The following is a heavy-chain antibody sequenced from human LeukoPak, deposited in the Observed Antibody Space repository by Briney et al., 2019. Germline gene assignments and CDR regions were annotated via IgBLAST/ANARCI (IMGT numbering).Heavy chain of an antibody. Sequence: SVKVSCKASGGTFSSYAISWVRQAPGQGLEWMGGIIPIFGTANYAQKFQGRVTITADKSTSTAYMELSSLRSEDTAVYYCARLGSSWYASHHNWFDPWGQGTLVTVSS. J-gene: IGHJ5*02. CDR3: ARLGSSWYASHHNWFDP. CDR2: IIPIFGTA. V-gene: IGHV1-69*06. CDR1: GGTFSSYA. D-gene: IGHD6-13*01.